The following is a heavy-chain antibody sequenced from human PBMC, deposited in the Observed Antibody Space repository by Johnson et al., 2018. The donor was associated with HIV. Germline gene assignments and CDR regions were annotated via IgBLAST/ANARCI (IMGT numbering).Heavy chain of an antibody. CDR1: GFTFDDYG. CDR3: TTGSSGSNAFDI. J-gene: IGHJ3*02. V-gene: IGHV3-30*03. CDR2: ISYYGSNK. Sequence: QVQLVESGGGVVRPGGSLRLSCAASGFTFDDYGMSWVRQAPGQGLEWVAVISYYGSNKYYAATVEGRFTISRDNAKNSLYLQMNSLKTEDTAVYYCTTGSSGSNAFDIWGQGTMVTVSS. D-gene: IGHD3-22*01.